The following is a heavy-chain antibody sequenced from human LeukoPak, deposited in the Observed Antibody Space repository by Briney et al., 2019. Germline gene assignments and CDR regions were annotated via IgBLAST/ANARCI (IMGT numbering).Heavy chain of an antibody. CDR1: GASIRRHY. V-gene: IGHV4-59*11. CDR2: IPYSGNT. CDR3: ASLGSGSSYAVSPCDI. D-gene: IGHD1-26*01. J-gene: IGHJ3*02. Sequence: SETLSLTCSVSGASIRRHYWSWIRPPPGKALEWIGYIPYSGNTKYNPSLRSRVAIPVDTSKNQFFLTLTSVTATDTGVYYCASLGSGSSYAVSPCDIWGQGTMVTVSS.